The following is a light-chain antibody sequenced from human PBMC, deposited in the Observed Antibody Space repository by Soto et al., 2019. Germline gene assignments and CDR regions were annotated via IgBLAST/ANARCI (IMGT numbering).Light chain of an antibody. V-gene: IGKV1-5*01. J-gene: IGKJ1*01. CDR1: QSISSW. Sequence: DIQMTQSPSTLSASVGDRVTITCRASQSISSWLAWYQQKPGKAPKLLIYDASSLESGVPSRFSGSGSGTDFTLTISSLQPDDFATYYCQQYTTYTPRTSGQGTKADIK. CDR2: DAS. CDR3: QQYTTYTPRT.